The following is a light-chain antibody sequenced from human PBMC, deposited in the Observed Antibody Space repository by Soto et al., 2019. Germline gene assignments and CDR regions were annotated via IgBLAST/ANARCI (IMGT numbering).Light chain of an antibody. CDR3: QPYNNWPPWT. V-gene: IGKV3-15*01. J-gene: IGKJ1*01. CDR1: QSVFSN. Sequence: EIVMTQSPATLSVSPGERATLSCRASQSVFSNLAWYQQKPGQAPRLLIYGASTRATGIPARFSGSGSGTEFTLTISSLQSEDFAVYYCQPYNNWPPWTFGQGTKVEIK. CDR2: GAS.